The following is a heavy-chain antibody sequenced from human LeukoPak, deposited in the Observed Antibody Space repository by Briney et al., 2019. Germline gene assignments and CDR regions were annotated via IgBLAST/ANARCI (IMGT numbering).Heavy chain of an antibody. D-gene: IGHD3-10*01. CDR1: GFTFSSYV. CDR2: TRGT. CDR3: VKGYYSGWGSYSAFDY. J-gene: IGHJ4*02. Sequence: GGSLRLSCTASGFTFSSYVMTWVRQAPGKGLEWVSDTRGTYHADSVKGRFTISRDNSRNTVYLQMNSLRAEDTAVYFCVKGYYSGWGSYSAFDYWGQGTLVTVSS. V-gene: IGHV3-23*01.